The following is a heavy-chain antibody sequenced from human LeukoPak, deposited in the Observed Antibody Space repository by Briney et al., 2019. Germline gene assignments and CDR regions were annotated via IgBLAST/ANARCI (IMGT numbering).Heavy chain of an antibody. D-gene: IGHD1-26*01. J-gene: IGHJ3*02. CDR2: INPNSGGT. CDR1: GSPFPGYY. Sequence: ASVKVSSKASGSPFPGYYMHWVRQAPGQGLAWMGWINPNSGGTNYAQKFQGRVTMTRDTSISTAYMELSRLRSDDTAVYYCAREGWEPDAFDIWGQGTMVTVSS. V-gene: IGHV1-2*02. CDR3: AREGWEPDAFDI.